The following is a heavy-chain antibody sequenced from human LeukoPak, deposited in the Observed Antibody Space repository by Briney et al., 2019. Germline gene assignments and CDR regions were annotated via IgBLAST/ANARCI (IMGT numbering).Heavy chain of an antibody. V-gene: IGHV4-59*01. CDR2: IYYSGST. CDR1: GGSISSYY. CDR3: ARDRGAAWWYFDL. Sequence: SETLSLTCTVSGGSISSYYWSWIRQPPGKGLEWIGYIYYSGSTNYNPSLKSRVTISVDTSENQFSLKLKSVTAADTAVYYCARDRGAAWWYFDLWGRGTLVTVSS. D-gene: IGHD3-10*01. J-gene: IGHJ2*01.